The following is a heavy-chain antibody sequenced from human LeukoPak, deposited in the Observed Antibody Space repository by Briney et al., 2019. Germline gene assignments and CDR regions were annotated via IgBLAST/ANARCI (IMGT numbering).Heavy chain of an antibody. CDR1: GFTFSSYS. V-gene: IGHV3-21*03. J-gene: IGHJ6*02. D-gene: IGHD6-25*01. CDR3: SPPLSSDYYYYGLDV. Sequence: GGSLRLSCAASGFTFSSYSMNWVRQAPGKGLEWVSSISSSSSYIYYADSVKGRFTISRDNAKNSLYLQMNSLRAEDTAVYYCSPPLSSDYYYYGLDVWGQGTTVTVSS. CDR2: ISSSSSYI.